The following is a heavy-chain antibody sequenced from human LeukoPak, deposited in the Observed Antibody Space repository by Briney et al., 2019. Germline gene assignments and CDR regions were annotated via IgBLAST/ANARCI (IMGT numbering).Heavy chain of an antibody. CDR3: AKDPRDCRTTNCYMAAASFDY. D-gene: IGHD2-2*02. CDR2: MRYDGSNK. J-gene: IGHJ4*02. V-gene: IGHV3-30*02. Sequence: TGGSLRLSCAASGFTFSSYGMHWVRQAPGKGLEWVAFMRYDGSNKYYADSVKGRFTISRDNSKNTLYLQLNSLRAEDTALYYCAKDPRDCRTTNCYMAAASFDYWGQGTLVTVSS. CDR1: GFTFSSYG.